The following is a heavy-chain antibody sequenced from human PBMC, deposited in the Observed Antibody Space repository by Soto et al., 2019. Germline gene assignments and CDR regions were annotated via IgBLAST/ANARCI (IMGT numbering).Heavy chain of an antibody. CDR2: IVPIVDTA. Sequence: SVKVSCKTSGGTFSSYAISWVRQAPGQGLEWMGGIVPIVDTATYAQKFQGRVTITADESTSTAYMELSSLRSEDTAVYYCARADYYDSSGYYYWGQGTLVTV. V-gene: IGHV1-69*13. D-gene: IGHD3-22*01. J-gene: IGHJ4*02. CDR3: ARADYYDSSGYYY. CDR1: GGTFSSYA.